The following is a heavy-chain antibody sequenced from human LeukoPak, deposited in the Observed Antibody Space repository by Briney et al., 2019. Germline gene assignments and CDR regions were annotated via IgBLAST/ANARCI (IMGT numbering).Heavy chain of an antibody. Sequence: PSETLSLTCTVSGGSISSYYWSWIRQPPGKGLEWIGHIYYSGGTTYNHSHKSRVTMSVDTSKYQFSLKLNSVTAADTAIYYCARLTPSSGCYDSWGQGTLVTASS. J-gene: IGHJ4*02. V-gene: IGHV4-59*01. D-gene: IGHD6-19*01. CDR2: IYYSGGT. CDR3: ARLTPSSGCYDS. CDR1: GGSISSYY.